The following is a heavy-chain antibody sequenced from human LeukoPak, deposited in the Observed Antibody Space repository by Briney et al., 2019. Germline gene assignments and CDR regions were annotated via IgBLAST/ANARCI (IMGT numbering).Heavy chain of an antibody. CDR3: ARGGDTIGSIRSPFDI. J-gene: IGHJ3*02. CDR2: ISGGGST. CDR1: GFAFSRHA. D-gene: IGHD3-22*01. V-gene: IGHV3-53*01. Sequence: GGSLRLSCAASGFAFSRHAMIWVRQAPGKGLEWVSAISGGGSTYYADSVKGRFIISRDNSKNTVYLQLNSLRAEDTAVYYCARGGDTIGSIRSPFDIWGQGTMVTVSS.